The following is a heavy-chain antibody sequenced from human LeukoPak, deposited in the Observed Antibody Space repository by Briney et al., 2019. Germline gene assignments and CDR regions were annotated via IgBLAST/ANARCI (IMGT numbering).Heavy chain of an antibody. CDR1: GFTFSTYG. V-gene: IGHV3-23*01. CDR2: ISGSGGST. CDR3: AKDHGWLQSFDY. Sequence: GGSLRLSCVASGFTFSTYGMSWVRQAPGKGLEWVSAISGSGGSTYYADSVKGRFTISRDNSKNTPYLQMNSLRAEDTAVYYCAKDHGWLQSFDYWGQGTLVTVSS. J-gene: IGHJ4*02. D-gene: IGHD5-24*01.